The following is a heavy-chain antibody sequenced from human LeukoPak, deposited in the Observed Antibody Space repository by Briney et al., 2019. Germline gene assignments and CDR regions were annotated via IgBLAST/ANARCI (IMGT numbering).Heavy chain of an antibody. CDR3: AKDYHPFDY. D-gene: IGHD3-16*02. CDR2: ISSSGGST. V-gene: IGHV3-11*01. Sequence: GGSLRLSCAASGFTFSDYYMSWIRQAPGKGLEWVSYISSSGGSTYYADSVKGRFTISRDNSKNTLYLQMNSLRAEDTAVYYCAKDYHPFDYWGQGTLVTVSS. J-gene: IGHJ4*02. CDR1: GFTFSDYY.